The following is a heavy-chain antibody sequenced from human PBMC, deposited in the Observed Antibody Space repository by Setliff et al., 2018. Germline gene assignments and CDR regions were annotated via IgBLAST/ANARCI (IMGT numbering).Heavy chain of an antibody. CDR3: ALSSLSLCSGGNCPNAFDV. D-gene: IGHD2-15*01. CDR2: ISVYTGNT. J-gene: IGHJ3*01. Sequence: ASVKVSCKASGYTFSHSGITWVRQAPGQGLGWMGWISVYTGNTNYAPKLQGRVTMTTDASTSTAYMELRSLRSDDTAVYFCALSSLSLCSGGNCPNAFDVWGQGTLVTVSS. V-gene: IGHV1-18*01. CDR1: GYTFSHSG.